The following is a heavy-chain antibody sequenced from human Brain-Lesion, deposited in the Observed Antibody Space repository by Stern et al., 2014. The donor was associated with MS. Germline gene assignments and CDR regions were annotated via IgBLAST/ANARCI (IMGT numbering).Heavy chain of an antibody. Sequence: EVHLVQSGGGLVQPGGSLRLSCAASGFTFSNYWMHWVRQDPGQGLVWVPRVNNDGRRTSYADSVKGRFTMSRDNAKNTLYLQMNSLRGEDTAIYYCARGERWFDSWGQGTLVTVSS. J-gene: IGHJ5*01. D-gene: IGHD3-10*01. V-gene: IGHV3-74*02. CDR3: ARGERWFDS. CDR2: VNNDGRRT. CDR1: GFTFSNYW.